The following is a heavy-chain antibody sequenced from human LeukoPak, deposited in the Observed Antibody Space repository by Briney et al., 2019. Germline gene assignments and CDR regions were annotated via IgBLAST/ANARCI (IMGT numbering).Heavy chain of an antibody. D-gene: IGHD6-13*01. CDR1: GYTFTSYG. CDR3: ARDWSGDIVAATAFDY. J-gene: IGHJ4*02. V-gene: IGHV1-18*04. CDR2: ISAYNGNT. Sequence: ASVKVSCKASGYTFTSYGISWVRQAPGRGLEWMGWISAYNGNTNYAQKLQGRVTMTTDTSTSTAYMELRSLRSDDTAVYYCARDWSGDIVAATAFDYWGQGTLVTVSS.